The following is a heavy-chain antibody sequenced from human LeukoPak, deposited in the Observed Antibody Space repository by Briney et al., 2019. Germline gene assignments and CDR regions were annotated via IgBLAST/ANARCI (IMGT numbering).Heavy chain of an antibody. CDR1: GFTFSSYS. CDR2: ISSRSSYI. Sequence: GGSLRLSCAASGFTFSSYSMNWVRQAPGKGLEWVSSISSRSSYIYYADSVKGRFTISRDNAKNSLYLQMNSLRAEDTAVYHCARDAGYCSGGSCYDKWGQGTLVTVSS. V-gene: IGHV3-21*01. CDR3: ARDAGYCSGGSCYDK. J-gene: IGHJ4*02. D-gene: IGHD2-15*01.